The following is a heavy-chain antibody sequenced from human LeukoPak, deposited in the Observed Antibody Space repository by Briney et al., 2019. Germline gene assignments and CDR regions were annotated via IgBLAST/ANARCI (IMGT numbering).Heavy chain of an antibody. CDR1: GGSFSGYY. V-gene: IGHV4-34*01. D-gene: IGHD3-3*01. CDR3: ARAYYDFWSGPRPIDS. J-gene: IGHJ4*02. CDR2: MNHSGIT. Sequence: PSETLSLTCAVYGGSFSGYYWSWLRQPPGKGLEWIGEMNHSGITNYNPSLKSRVTISIDTSKNQFSLKVISVTAADTAVYYCARAYYDFWSGPRPIDSWGQGTLVTVSS.